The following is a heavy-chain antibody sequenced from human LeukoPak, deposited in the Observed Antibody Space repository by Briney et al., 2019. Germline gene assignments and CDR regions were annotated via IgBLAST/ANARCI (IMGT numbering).Heavy chain of an antibody. CDR3: ARGPRGYRRFDY. CDR1: GGSFSGYY. CDR2: INHSGGT. Sequence: SETLSLTCAVYGGSFSGYYWSWIRQPPGKGLEWIGEINHSGGTNYNPSLKSRVTISVDTSKNQFSLKLSSVTAADTAVYYCARGPRGYRRFDYWGQGTLVTVSS. J-gene: IGHJ4*02. D-gene: IGHD5-18*01. V-gene: IGHV4-34*01.